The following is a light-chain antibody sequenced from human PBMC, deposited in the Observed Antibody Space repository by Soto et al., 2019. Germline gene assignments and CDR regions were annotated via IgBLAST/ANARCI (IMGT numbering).Light chain of an antibody. Sequence: NFMLTQPHSVSESPGKTVTLSCTRSSGRIANNYVQCYQQRAGSSPTTVIYEDNRRPSGVPDRFSGSIDSSSNAASLRISGLQPEDEADYYCQSYYSTNHWVFGGGTKLTVL. V-gene: IGLV6-57*01. CDR3: QSYYSTNHWV. CDR1: SGRIANNY. CDR2: EDN. J-gene: IGLJ3*02.